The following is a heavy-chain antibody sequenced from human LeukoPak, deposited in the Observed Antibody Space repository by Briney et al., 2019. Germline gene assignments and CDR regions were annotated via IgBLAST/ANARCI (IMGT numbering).Heavy chain of an antibody. Sequence: GGSLRLSCAAAGLPFSSYEMYWVRQAPGKGLEWVSYISGDSTTIYYADSVKGRFTISRDNAKNSLYLRMDSLRAEDTAIYYCVPPAAGLRRTISTEYFQHWGPGTLVTVSS. CDR1: GLPFSSYE. V-gene: IGHV3-48*03. J-gene: IGHJ1*01. D-gene: IGHD6-13*01. CDR3: VPPAAGLRRTISTEYFQH. CDR2: ISGDSTTI.